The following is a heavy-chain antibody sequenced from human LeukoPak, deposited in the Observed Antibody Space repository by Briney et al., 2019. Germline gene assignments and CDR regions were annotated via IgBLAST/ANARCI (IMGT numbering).Heavy chain of an antibody. D-gene: IGHD3-22*01. CDR3: ARVADSSGYYYSLHFDY. Sequence: LPGGSLRLSCAASGFTFSSYAMSWVRQAPGKGLEWVSAISGSGGSTYYADSVKGRFTISRDNSKNSLYLQMNSLRAEDTAVYYCARVADSSGYYYSLHFDYWGQGTLVTVSS. J-gene: IGHJ4*02. CDR2: ISGSGGST. V-gene: IGHV3-23*01. CDR1: GFTFSSYA.